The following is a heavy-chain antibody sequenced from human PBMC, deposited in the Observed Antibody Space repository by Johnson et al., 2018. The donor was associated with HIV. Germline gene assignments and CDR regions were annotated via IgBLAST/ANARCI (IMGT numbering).Heavy chain of an antibody. V-gene: IGHV3-30*03. CDR1: GFTFSSYG. CDR2: ISYDGSNK. J-gene: IGHJ3*02. Sequence: HVQLVESGGGVVQPGRSLRLSCAASGFTFSSYGMHWVRQAPGKGLEWVAFISYDGSNKYFTDSVRGRFTISRDNSKNTLFLQMNSLRAEDTAVYYCVRRFYDSSAFDIWGQGTLVTVSS. D-gene: IGHD3-22*01. CDR3: VRRFYDSSAFDI.